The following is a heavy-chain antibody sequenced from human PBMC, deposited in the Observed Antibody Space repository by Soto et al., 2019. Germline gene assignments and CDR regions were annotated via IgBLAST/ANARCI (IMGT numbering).Heavy chain of an antibody. CDR3: AAFQDYYGSGSYYIGSPPSPNYYFYH. CDR1: GGSISSSSYY. Sequence: SETLSHTCTFSGGSISSSSYYLGWIRQPPGKGLEWIGSIYYSGSTYYNPSLKSRVTISVDTSKNQFSLKLSSVTAADTAVYYCAAFQDYYGSGSYYIGSPPSPNYYFYHWAQGTLLTVSS. V-gene: IGHV4-39*01. CDR2: IYYSGST. D-gene: IGHD3-10*01. J-gene: IGHJ4*02.